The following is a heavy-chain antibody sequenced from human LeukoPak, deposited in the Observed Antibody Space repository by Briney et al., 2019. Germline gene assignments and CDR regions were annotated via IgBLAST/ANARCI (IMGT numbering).Heavy chain of an antibody. J-gene: IGHJ4*02. CDR2: IKRKSDGGTA. Sequence: GGSLRLSCAASGLSFTNALVTWVRQAPGKGLEWIGHIKRKSDGGTAAYIAPVQGRFTISREDSETTVYLQMNGLKTEDTAVYYCTTSGVWGQGTLVTVSS. CDR1: GLSFTNAL. CDR3: TTSGV. V-gene: IGHV3-15*01. D-gene: IGHD7-27*01.